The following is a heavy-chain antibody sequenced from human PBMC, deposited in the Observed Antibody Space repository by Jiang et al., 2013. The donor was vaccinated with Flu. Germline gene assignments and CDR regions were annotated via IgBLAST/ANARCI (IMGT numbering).Heavy chain of an antibody. J-gene: IGHJ4*02. D-gene: IGHD3-22*01. Sequence: CTVSGGSISSSSYYWGWIRQPPGKGLEWIGSIYYSGSTYYNPSLKSRVTISVDTSKNQFSLKLSSVTAADTAVYYCAGLSKTYYYDSSGYYYFDYWGQGTLVTVSS. CDR3: AGLSKTYYYDSSGYYYFDY. CDR2: IYYSGST. V-gene: IGHV4-39*01. CDR1: GGSISSSSYY.